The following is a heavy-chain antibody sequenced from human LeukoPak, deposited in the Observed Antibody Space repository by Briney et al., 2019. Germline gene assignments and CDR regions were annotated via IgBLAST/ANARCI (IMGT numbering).Heavy chain of an antibody. Sequence: GRSLSLAFSAAGFTFSSYGTRSASHAPGEGLGWGTFISYDGSNKYHAGSVKARFPISRDNSKNTLYLQMNSLRAEDTAVYYCAKSSRAACSGGSCYSSRSLPYYFDYWGQGTLVTVSS. CDR3: AKSSRAACSGGSCYSSRSLPYYFDY. J-gene: IGHJ4*02. CDR1: GFTFSSYG. D-gene: IGHD2-15*01. CDR2: ISYDGSNK. V-gene: IGHV3-30*18.